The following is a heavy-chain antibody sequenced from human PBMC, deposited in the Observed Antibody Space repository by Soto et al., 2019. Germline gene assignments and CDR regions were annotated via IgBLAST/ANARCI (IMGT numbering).Heavy chain of an antibody. V-gene: IGHV3-53*01. Sequence: DVQLVASGGALIQPGESLRLSCAAFGFTVSGKKYVAWVRQAPGKGLEWVSGFYDLDGTYYADSVKGRFTTSSDSSRTTVYLQMNDLRPDDTAVYSCATWHLQEHAYDIWGQGTTGTVSS. D-gene: IGHD1-1*01. CDR1: GFTVSGKKY. CDR3: ATWHLQEHAYDI. J-gene: IGHJ3*02. CDR2: FYDLDGT.